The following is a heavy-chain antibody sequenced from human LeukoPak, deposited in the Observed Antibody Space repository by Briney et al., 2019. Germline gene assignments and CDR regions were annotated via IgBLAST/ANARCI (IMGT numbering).Heavy chain of an antibody. V-gene: IGHV3-48*04. CDR2: ISSSSSTI. CDR3: ASADSYYYDSSGDY. CDR1: GFTFSSYS. J-gene: IGHJ4*02. D-gene: IGHD3-22*01. Sequence: GGSLRLSCAASGFTFSSYSMNWVRQAAGKGLGWVSYISSSSSTIYYADSVKGRFTISRDNAKNSLYLQMNSLRAEDTAVYYCASADSYYYDSSGDYWGQGTLVTVSS.